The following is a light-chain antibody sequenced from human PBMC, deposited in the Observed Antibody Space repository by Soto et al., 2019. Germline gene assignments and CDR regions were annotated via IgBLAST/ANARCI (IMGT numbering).Light chain of an antibody. J-gene: IGKJ1*01. CDR3: QLYNSYSEA. CDR1: QTISSW. Sequence: DIHMAQSPSSLCGTVLDRVTITCRASQTISSWLAWYQQKPGKAPKLLIYKASTLKSGVPSRFSGSGSGTEFTLTISSLQPDDFATYYCQLYNSYSEAFGQGTKVDIK. CDR2: KAS. V-gene: IGKV1-5*03.